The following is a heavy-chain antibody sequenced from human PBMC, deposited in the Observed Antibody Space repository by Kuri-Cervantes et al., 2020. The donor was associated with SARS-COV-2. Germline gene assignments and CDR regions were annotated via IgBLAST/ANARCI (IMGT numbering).Heavy chain of an antibody. Sequence: GESLKISCAASGFTFSDYYMSWIRQAAGKGLEWVSYISSSSSYTHYADSVKGRFTISRDNANNSLYLQMNSPRAEDTAGYYCAIGRGVRGGPLGQFDYWGKGTLVTVSS. CDR2: ISSSSSYT. J-gene: IGHJ4*02. CDR3: AIGRGVRGGPLGQFDY. D-gene: IGHD3-10*01. V-gene: IGHV3-11*06. CDR1: GFTFSDYY.